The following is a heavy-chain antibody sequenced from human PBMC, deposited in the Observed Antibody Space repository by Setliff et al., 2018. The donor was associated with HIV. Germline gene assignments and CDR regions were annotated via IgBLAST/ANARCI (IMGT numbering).Heavy chain of an antibody. J-gene: IGHJ6*03. CDR2: IYYSGST. D-gene: IGHD3-10*02. Sequence: SETLSLTCTVSGGSISSYYWSWIRQPPGKGLEWIGYIYYSGSTNYNPSLKSRVTISVDTSKNQFSLKLSSVTAADTAVYYCARGHMLITYYYYYFMDVWGKGTTVTVSS. CDR3: ARGHMLITYYYYYFMDV. CDR1: GGSISSYY. V-gene: IGHV4-59*01.